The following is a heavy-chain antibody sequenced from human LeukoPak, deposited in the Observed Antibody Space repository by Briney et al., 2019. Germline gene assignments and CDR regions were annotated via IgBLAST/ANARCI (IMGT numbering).Heavy chain of an antibody. CDR1: GGTFSSYA. CDR2: IIPIFGTA. J-gene: IGHJ4*02. Sequence: SVKVSCKASGGTFSSYAISWVRQAPGQGLEWMGRIIPIFGTANYAQKSQGRVTVTTDESTSTAYMELSSLRSEDTAVYYCARAPDGYGDYSFDYWGQGTLVTVSS. V-gene: IGHV1-69*05. D-gene: IGHD4-17*01. CDR3: ARAPDGYGDYSFDY.